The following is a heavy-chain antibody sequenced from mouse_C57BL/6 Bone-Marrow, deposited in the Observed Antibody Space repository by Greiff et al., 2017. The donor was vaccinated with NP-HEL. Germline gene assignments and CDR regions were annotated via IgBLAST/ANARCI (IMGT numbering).Heavy chain of an antibody. V-gene: IGHV1-69*01. CDR1: GYTFTSYW. CDR3: ARFDPDY. CDR2: IDPSDSYT. J-gene: IGHJ2*01. Sequence: VQLQQPGAELVMPGASVKLSCKASGYTFTSYWMHWVKQRPGQGLEWIGEIDPSDSYTNYNQQFKGKSTLTVDKSSSTAYMQLSSLTSEDSAVYYCARFDPDYWGQGTTLTVSS.